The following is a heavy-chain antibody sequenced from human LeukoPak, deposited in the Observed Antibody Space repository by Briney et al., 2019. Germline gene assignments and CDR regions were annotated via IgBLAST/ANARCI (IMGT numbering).Heavy chain of an antibody. CDR2: IYTSGST. Sequence: SETLSLTCTVSGGSISSYYWSWIRQPAGKGLEWIGRIYTSGSTNYNPSLKSRVTMSVDTSKNQFSLKLSSVTAADTAVYYCARVLMYSSGHSPAVYFDYWGQGTLVTVSS. V-gene: IGHV4-4*07. CDR1: GGSISSYY. J-gene: IGHJ4*02. CDR3: ARVLMYSSGHSPAVYFDY. D-gene: IGHD6-19*01.